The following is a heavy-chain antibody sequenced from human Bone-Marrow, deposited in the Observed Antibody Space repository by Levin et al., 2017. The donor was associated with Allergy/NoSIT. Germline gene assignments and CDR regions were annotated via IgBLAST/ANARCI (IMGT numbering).Heavy chain of an antibody. D-gene: IGHD3-3*02. J-gene: IGHJ4*02. CDR1: GDSVSSTSAA. CDR2: TYYRSKWYS. Sequence: SQTLSLTCAVSGDSVSSTSAAWHWIRQSPSRGLEWLGRTYYRSKWYSDSAVSVKGRITINPDTSENQFSLHLNSVTPEDTAVYYCARGNVDIFGSPLGNWGPGTVVTVSS. CDR3: ARGNVDIFGSPLGN. V-gene: IGHV6-1*01.